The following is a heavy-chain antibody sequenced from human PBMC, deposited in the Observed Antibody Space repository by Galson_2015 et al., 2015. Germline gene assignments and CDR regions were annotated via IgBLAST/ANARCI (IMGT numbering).Heavy chain of an antibody. Sequence: SLRLSCAASGFSFSNYWLNWVRQAPGKGLEWVATIKHDGREKYYVDSVKGRFTISRDNAANLMYLQMNGLRAGDSAVYYCVAGIGWTPAYWGQGTRGSVSS. CDR3: VAGIGWTPAY. CDR1: GFSFSNYW. J-gene: IGHJ4*02. D-gene: IGHD6-19*01. V-gene: IGHV3-7*01. CDR2: IKHDGREK.